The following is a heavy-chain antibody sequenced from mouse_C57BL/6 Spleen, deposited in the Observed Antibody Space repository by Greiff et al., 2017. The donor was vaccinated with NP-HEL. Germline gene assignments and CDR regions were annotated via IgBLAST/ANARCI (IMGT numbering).Heavy chain of an antibody. CDR2: IYPGIGDT. Sequence: QFHLQQPGAELVKPGASVKLSCKPSGYTFPSSWMHWVKQRPGRGLEWIGQIYPGIGDTNYNGKFKGKATLTGDKSSSTAYMQLSSLTSEDSAVYFCARSRNFYFDYWGQGTTLTVSS. J-gene: IGHJ2*01. V-gene: IGHV1-80*01. CDR3: ARSRNFYFDY. CDR1: GYTFPSSW. D-gene: IGHD2-1*01.